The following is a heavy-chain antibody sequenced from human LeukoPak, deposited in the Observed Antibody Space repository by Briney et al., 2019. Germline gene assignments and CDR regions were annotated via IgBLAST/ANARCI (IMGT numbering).Heavy chain of an antibody. CDR3: TKDMGPYYYDRSGYSPFDY. Sequence: GGSLRLSCAASGFTFDDYAMHWVRQAPGKGLEWVSLLRGDGAGTYYADSVKGRFTISRDNSKNSLYLQMDSLRTEGTALYYCTKDMGPYYYDRSGYSPFDYWGQGTLVTVSS. CDR1: GFTFDDYA. V-gene: IGHV3-43*02. CDR2: LRGDGAGT. D-gene: IGHD3-22*01. J-gene: IGHJ4*02.